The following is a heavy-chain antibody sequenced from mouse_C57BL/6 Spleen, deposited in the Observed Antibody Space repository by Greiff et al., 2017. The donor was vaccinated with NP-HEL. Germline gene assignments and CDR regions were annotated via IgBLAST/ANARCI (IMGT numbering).Heavy chain of an antibody. CDR2: IHHNSGST. CDR3: ARSPFTTVVAHFDY. D-gene: IGHD1-1*01. Sequence: VQLQQPGAELVKPGASVKLSCKASGYTFTSYWMHWVKQRPGQGLEWIGMIHHNSGSTNYNEKFKSKATLTVDKSSSTAYMQLSSLTSEDSAVYYCARSPFTTVVAHFDYWGQGTTLTVSS. V-gene: IGHV1-64*01. J-gene: IGHJ2*01. CDR1: GYTFTSYW.